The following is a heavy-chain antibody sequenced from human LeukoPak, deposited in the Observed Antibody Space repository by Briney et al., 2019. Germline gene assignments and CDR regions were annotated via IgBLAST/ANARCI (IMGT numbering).Heavy chain of an antibody. D-gene: IGHD5-18*01. J-gene: IGHJ4*02. CDR1: GFTFSDYY. CDR3: ARGKYGYSYFEY. Sequence: AGGSLRLSCAASGFTFSDYYMSWLRQAPGKGLEWVSSISSSSTYINYADSVKGRFTISRDNAKNSLYLQMNSLRAEDTAVYYCARGKYGYSYFEYWGQGTLVTVSS. CDR2: ISSSSTYI. V-gene: IGHV3-11*06.